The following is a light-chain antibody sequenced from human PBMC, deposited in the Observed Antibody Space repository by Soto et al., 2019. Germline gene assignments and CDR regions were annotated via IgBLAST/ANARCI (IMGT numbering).Light chain of an antibody. V-gene: IGLV2-23*02. J-gene: IGLJ2*01. CDR3: CSYAGTTTPVL. CDR2: EVT. CDR1: SSDVGSYNL. Sequence: QSVLTQPASVSGSPGQSIAISCTGTSSDVGSYNLVSWYQHHPGKAPKLLIYEVTKRPSGVSDRFSGSKSGNTASLTISGLQAEDEADYYCCSYAGTTTPVLFGGGTQLTVL.